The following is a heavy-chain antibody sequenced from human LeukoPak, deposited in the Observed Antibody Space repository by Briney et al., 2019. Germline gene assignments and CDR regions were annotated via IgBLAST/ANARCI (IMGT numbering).Heavy chain of an antibody. V-gene: IGHV3-23*01. CDR3: AKGGGGSCYSNVDY. Sequence: GGSLRLSCAASGFTFSSYAMSWVRQAPGKGLEWVSVIGGSSGSTYYADSVKGRFTISRDNSKNTLYLQMNSLRAEDTAVYYCAKGGGGSCYSNVDYWGQGTLFTVSS. CDR1: GFTFSSYA. CDR2: IGGSSGST. D-gene: IGHD2-15*01. J-gene: IGHJ4*02.